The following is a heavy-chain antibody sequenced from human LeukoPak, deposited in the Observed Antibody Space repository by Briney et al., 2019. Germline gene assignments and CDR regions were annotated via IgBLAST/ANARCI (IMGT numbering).Heavy chain of an antibody. CDR1: GFTFSSYG. V-gene: IGHV3-33*01. CDR2: IWYDGSNK. Sequence: PGRSLRLSCAASGFTFSSYGMHWVRQAPGKGLEWVAVIWYDGSNKYYADSVKGRFTISRDNSKNTLYLQMNSLRAEDTAVYYCVRDASYCSGGSCYTAECFQDWGQGTLVTVSS. J-gene: IGHJ1*01. D-gene: IGHD2-15*01. CDR3: VRDASYCSGGSCYTAECFQD.